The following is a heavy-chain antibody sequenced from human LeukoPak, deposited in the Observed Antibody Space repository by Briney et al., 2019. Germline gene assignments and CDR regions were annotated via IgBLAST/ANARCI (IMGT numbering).Heavy chain of an antibody. J-gene: IGHJ4*02. D-gene: IGHD6-19*01. CDR1: GFTFSSYG. CDR2: ISGSGGST. V-gene: IGHV3-23*01. CDR3: AKDRWGIAVAGGVGDDY. Sequence: GGSLRLSCAASGFTFSSYGMSWVRQAPGKGLEWVSAISGSGGSTYYADSVKGRFTISRDNSKNTLYLQMNSLRAEDTAVYYCAKDRWGIAVAGGVGDDYWGQGTLVTVSS.